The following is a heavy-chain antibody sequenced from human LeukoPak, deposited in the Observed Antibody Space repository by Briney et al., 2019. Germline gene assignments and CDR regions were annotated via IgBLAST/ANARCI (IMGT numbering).Heavy chain of an antibody. CDR2: IYYSGST. CDR1: GGSINSGGYY. D-gene: IGHD3-10*01. J-gene: IGHJ4*02. CDR3: ARAPWGGGVDY. Sequence: SQTLSLTRTVSGGSINSGGYYWSWIRQHPGKGLEWIGYIYYSGSTYYNPSLKSQVTILIDTSKNQFSLKLSSVTAADTAVYYCARAPWGGGVDYWGQGTLVTVSS. V-gene: IGHV4-31*01.